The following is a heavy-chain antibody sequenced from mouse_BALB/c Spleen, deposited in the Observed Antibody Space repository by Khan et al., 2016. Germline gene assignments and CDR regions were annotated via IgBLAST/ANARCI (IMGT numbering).Heavy chain of an antibody. J-gene: IGHJ2*01. CDR3: ARNGVGDFFGY. V-gene: IGHV2-2*02. Sequence: QVQLKQSGPGLVQPSQSLSITCTVSGFSLTSYGVHWVRQSPGKGLEWLGVIWSGGSTDYNAAFISRLSISKDNFKSQVFFKMNRLQANDTAIYXCARNGVGDFFGYWGQVSALTVSS. CDR2: IWSGGST. CDR1: GFSLTSYG.